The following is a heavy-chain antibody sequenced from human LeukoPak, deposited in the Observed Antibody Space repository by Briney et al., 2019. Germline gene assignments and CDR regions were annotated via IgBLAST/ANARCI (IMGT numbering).Heavy chain of an antibody. CDR2: IYTSGST. Sequence: SETLSLTCTVSGGSISSYYWSWIRQPAGKGLEWIGRIYTSGSTNYNPSLKSRVTISVDTSKNQFSLKLSSVTAADTAVYYCARHIRITMVRGGHGRWFDPWGQGTLVTVSS. CDR1: GGSISSYY. D-gene: IGHD3-10*01. J-gene: IGHJ5*02. V-gene: IGHV4-4*07. CDR3: ARHIRITMVRGGHGRWFDP.